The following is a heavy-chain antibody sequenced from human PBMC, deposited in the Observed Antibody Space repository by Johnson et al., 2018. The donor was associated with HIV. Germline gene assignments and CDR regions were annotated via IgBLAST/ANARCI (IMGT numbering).Heavy chain of an antibody. Sequence: VQLVESGGGVVQPGRSLRLSCAASGFTVSRNYMSWVRQAPGKGLEWVSVIYRGGSTYHADSVKGRFTISRYNSKNTLYLQMNSLRAEDTAVYYCARDRGLDAFDIWCQGTMVTVSS. J-gene: IGHJ3*02. CDR3: ARDRGLDAFDI. V-gene: IGHV3-66*02. CDR1: GFTVSRNY. D-gene: IGHD1-14*01. CDR2: IYRGGST.